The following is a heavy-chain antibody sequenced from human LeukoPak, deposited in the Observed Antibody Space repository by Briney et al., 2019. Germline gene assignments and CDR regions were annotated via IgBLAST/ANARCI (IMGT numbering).Heavy chain of an antibody. CDR1: GFTFSSYA. J-gene: IGHJ1*01. CDR2: INGGGGNT. D-gene: IGHD2-21*01. V-gene: IGHV3-23*01. Sequence: GGSLRLSCAASGFTFSSYAMSWVRQAPGKGLEWVSGINGGGGNTYYADSVKGRLTISRDNSKNTLYLQMNSLRVGDTAVYYCAKAPAYCGGDCYSGYLQHWGQGTLVTVSS. CDR3: AKAPAYCGGDCYSGYLQH.